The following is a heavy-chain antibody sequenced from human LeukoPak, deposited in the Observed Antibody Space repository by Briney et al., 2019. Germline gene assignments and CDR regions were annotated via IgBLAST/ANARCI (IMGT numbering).Heavy chain of an antibody. V-gene: IGHV1-46*01. Sequence: GASVKVSCKASGYTFTSYYMHWVRQAPGQGLEWMGIINPSGGSTSYAQKFQGRVTMTRDMSTSTVYMELSSLRSEDTAVYYCARDRMVIKDAFDIWGQGTMVTVSS. CDR1: GYTFTSYY. CDR2: INPSGGST. J-gene: IGHJ3*02. D-gene: IGHD3-22*01. CDR3: ARDRMVIKDAFDI.